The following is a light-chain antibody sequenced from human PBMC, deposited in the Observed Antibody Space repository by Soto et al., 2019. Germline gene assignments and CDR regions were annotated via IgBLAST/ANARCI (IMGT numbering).Light chain of an antibody. CDR2: LGS. V-gene: IGKV2-28*01. CDR3: HQYNFWPT. Sequence: DIVMTQSPLSLPVTPGEPASISCSSSHSLLHSNGYNYLDWYLQKPGQSPQLLIYLGSNRASGVPDRFSGSGSGTEFTLTISSLQSEDFAVYYCHQYNFWPTFGQGTKVDIK. J-gene: IGKJ1*01. CDR1: HSLLHSNGYNY.